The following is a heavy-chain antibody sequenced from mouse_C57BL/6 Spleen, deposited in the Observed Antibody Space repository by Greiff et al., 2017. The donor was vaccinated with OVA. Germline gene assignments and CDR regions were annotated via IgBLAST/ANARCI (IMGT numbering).Heavy chain of an antibody. CDR2: ISGGGGNT. D-gene: IGHD1-1*01. J-gene: IGHJ1*03. Sequence: EVQLVESGGGLVKPGGSLKLSCAASGFTFSSYTMSWVRQTPEKRLEWVATISGGGGNTYYPDSVKGRFTISRDNAKNTLYLQMSSLRSEDTALYYCASPYYYGSSFYWYFDVWGTGTTVTVSS. CDR3: ASPYYYGSSFYWYFDV. V-gene: IGHV5-9*01. CDR1: GFTFSSYT.